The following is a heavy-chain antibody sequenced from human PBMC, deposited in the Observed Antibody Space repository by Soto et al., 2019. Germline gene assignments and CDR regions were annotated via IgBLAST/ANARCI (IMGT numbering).Heavy chain of an antibody. Sequence: VQLVQSGAEVKKPGASVKVSCKASGYTFDSNGINWVRQAPGQGLQWMGWISPFNGNTNYAQNFQDRVTMTTDTSTTTAYLELRSLRFDDTAFYYCARDRGLAYCSSGSCATTFDYWGQGTLVTVSS. CDR1: GYTFDSNG. CDR2: ISPFNGNT. D-gene: IGHD2-15*01. J-gene: IGHJ4*02. CDR3: ARDRGLAYCSSGSCATTFDY. V-gene: IGHV1-18*01.